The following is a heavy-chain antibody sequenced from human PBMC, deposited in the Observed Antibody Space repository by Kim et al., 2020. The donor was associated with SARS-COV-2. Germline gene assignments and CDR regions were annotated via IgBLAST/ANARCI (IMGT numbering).Heavy chain of an antibody. V-gene: IGHV3-23*01. D-gene: IGHD6-13*01. Sequence: GGSLLLSPLASRLPFPRPFLFFFLPSPFHFLYFFSSINFYNYFTHYSDSLNGRFTISRDISKNTLYLQMNSLRAEDTAIYYCAKDIFRWAFDRWGQGTLVTDSS. CDR3: AKDIFRWAFDR. CDR2: INFYNYFT. J-gene: IGHJ5*02. CDR1: RLPFPRPF.